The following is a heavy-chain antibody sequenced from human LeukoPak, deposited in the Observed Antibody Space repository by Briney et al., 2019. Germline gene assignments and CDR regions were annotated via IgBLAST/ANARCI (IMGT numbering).Heavy chain of an antibody. CDR2: IYYSGST. CDR1: GGSISSSSYY. Sequence: SETLSLTCTVSGGSISSSSYYWGWIRQPPGKGLEWIGSIYYSGSTYYNPSLKSRVTISVDTSKNQFSLKLSSVTAADTAVYYCAREDCSGGSCYAYSWFDPWGQGTLVTVSS. J-gene: IGHJ5*02. D-gene: IGHD2-15*01. CDR3: AREDCSGGSCYAYSWFDP. V-gene: IGHV4-39*01.